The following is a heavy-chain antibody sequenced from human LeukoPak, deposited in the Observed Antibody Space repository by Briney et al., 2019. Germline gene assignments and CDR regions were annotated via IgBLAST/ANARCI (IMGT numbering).Heavy chain of an antibody. J-gene: IGHJ3*02. Sequence: SETLSLTCAVYGGSFSGYYWSWIRQPPGKGLEWIGEINHSGSTNYNPSLKSRVTISVDTSKNQFSLKLSSVTAADTAVYYCARAITMVRGVIITLAFDIWGQGTMVTVSS. V-gene: IGHV4-34*01. CDR1: GGSFSGYY. CDR3: ARAITMVRGVIITLAFDI. CDR2: INHSGST. D-gene: IGHD3-10*01.